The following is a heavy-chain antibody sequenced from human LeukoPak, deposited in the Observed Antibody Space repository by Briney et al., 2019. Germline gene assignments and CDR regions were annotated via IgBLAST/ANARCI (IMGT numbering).Heavy chain of an antibody. Sequence: GGSRRLSCAASGFTFSSYWMHWVRQAPGKGLVWVSRINTDGSYTTYADSVKGRFTISRDNAKNTLYLQMNSLGAEDTAVYYCARRPYDSRFDYWGQGTLVTVSS. D-gene: IGHD3-3*01. CDR3: ARRPYDSRFDY. V-gene: IGHV3-74*01. CDR1: GFTFSSYW. CDR2: INTDGSYT. J-gene: IGHJ4*02.